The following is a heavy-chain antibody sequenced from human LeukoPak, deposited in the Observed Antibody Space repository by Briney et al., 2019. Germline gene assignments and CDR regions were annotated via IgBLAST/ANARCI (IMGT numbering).Heavy chain of an antibody. J-gene: IGHJ3*02. CDR2: INPSGGST. V-gene: IGHV1-46*01. Sequence: VASVKVSCKASGYTFTSYYMHWVRQAPGQGLEWMGIINPSGGSTSYAQKFQGRVTMTRDTSTSTAYMELSSLRSEDTAVYYCARVLSYGGNRRAFDIWGQGTMVTVSS. CDR3: ARVLSYGGNRRAFDI. CDR1: GYTFTSYY. D-gene: IGHD4-23*01.